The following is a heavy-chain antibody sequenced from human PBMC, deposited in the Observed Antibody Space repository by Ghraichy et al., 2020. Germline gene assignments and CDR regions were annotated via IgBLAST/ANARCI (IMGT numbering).Heavy chain of an antibody. V-gene: IGHV4-61*02. J-gene: IGHJ6*02. Sequence: SLNISCTVSGGSISSGSYYWSWIRQPAGKGLEWIGRIYTSGSTNYNPSLKSRVTISVDTSKNQFSLKLSSVTAADTAVYYCATYYDFWSGYNYYYYYGMDVWGQGTTVTVSS. CDR3: ATYYDFWSGYNYYYYYGMDV. CDR2: IYTSGST. D-gene: IGHD3-3*01. CDR1: GGSISSGSYY.